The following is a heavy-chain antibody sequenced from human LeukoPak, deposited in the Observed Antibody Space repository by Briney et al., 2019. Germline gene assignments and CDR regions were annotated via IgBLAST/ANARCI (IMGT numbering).Heavy chain of an antibody. V-gene: IGHV4-34*01. CDR3: ARRRGIAVADIPFDY. CDR1: GFTFSSYS. D-gene: IGHD6-19*01. Sequence: GSLRLSCAASGFTFSSYSMNWVHQAPGKGLEWIGDINHSGSTNYNPSLKSRVTISVDTSKNQFSLKLSSVTAADTAVYYCARRRGIAVADIPFDYWGQGTLVTVSS. J-gene: IGHJ4*02. CDR2: INHSGST.